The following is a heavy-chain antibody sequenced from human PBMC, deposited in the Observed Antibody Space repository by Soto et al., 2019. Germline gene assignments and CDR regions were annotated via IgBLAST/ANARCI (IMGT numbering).Heavy chain of an antibody. J-gene: IGHJ6*02. CDR1: GGTFTSYD. CDR3: ATGYYDFWSGYFSDYYYGMDV. CDR2: MNPNSGNT. Sequence: ASVKVSCKASGGTFTSYDINWVRQATGQGLEWMGWMNPNSGNTGYAQKFQGRVTMTRNTSISTAYMELSSLRSEDTAVYYCATGYYDFWSGYFSDYYYGMDVWGQGTTVTVSS. V-gene: IGHV1-8*01. D-gene: IGHD3-3*01.